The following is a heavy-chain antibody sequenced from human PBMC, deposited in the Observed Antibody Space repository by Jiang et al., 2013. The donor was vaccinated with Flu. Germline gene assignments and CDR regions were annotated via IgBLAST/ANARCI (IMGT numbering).Heavy chain of an antibody. J-gene: IGHJ4*02. CDR1: GYTFTSHG. V-gene: IGHV1-18*01. Sequence: GAEVKKPGASVKVSCKASGYTFTSHGINWVRQAPGQGLEWMGWISVYNGNTIYARKFQDRVTMTADTSTSSAYMELRSLGSDDTAVYYCARVSGGAPVYYFDYWGQGALVTVSS. D-gene: IGHD2-8*02. CDR3: ARVSGGAPVYYFDY. CDR2: ISVYNGNT.